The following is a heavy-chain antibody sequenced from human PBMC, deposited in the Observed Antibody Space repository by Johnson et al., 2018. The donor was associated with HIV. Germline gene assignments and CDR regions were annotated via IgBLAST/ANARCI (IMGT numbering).Heavy chain of an antibody. J-gene: IGHJ3*02. D-gene: IGHD6-19*01. CDR3: ARVGSSGWLGRAFDI. CDR1: GFTFKDHY. CDR2: ISSSDSSI. V-gene: IGHV3-11*04. Sequence: QMLLVESGGGLVKPGGSLRLSCVASGFTFKDHYMSWIRQAPGKGLEWVSYISSSDSSIYYADSVKGRFTISRDNAKNSLYLQMNSLRAEDTAVYYCARVGSSGWLGRAFDIWGQGTMVTVS.